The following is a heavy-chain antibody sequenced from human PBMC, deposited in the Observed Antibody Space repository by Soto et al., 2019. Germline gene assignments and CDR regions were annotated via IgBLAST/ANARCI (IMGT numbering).Heavy chain of an antibody. V-gene: IGHV1-8*01. J-gene: IGHJ4*02. CDR1: GYTFTSYD. Sequence: QVQLVQSGAEVKKPGASVKVSCKASGYTFTSYDITWVRQATGQGLEWMGWMNPNSGNTGYAQKFQGRVTMTWNTSISTAYMELSSLTSEDTAVYYCATPRLASAYHFDYWGQGTLVTVSS. CDR2: MNPNSGNT. CDR3: ATPRLASAYHFDY. D-gene: IGHD6-13*01.